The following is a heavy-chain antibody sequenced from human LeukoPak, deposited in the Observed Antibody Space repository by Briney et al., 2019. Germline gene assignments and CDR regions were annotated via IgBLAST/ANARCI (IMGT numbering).Heavy chain of an antibody. CDR2: IYHSGST. Sequence: SETPSLTCTVSGGSISSGGYYWSWIRQPPGKGLEWIGYIYHSGSTYYNPSLKSRVTISVDRSKNQFSLKLSSVTAADTAVYYCARASFQVQDYYYMDVWGKGTTVTVSS. CDR3: ARASFQVQDYYYMDV. V-gene: IGHV4-30-2*01. D-gene: IGHD3-10*01. CDR1: GGSISSGGYY. J-gene: IGHJ6*03.